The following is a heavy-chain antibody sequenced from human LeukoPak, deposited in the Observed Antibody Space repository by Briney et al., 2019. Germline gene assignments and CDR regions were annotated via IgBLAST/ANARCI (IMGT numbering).Heavy chain of an antibody. CDR2: MNPNSGNT. Sequence: ASVNVSCKASGYTFTSYDINWVRQATGQGLEWMGWMNPNSGNTGYAQKFQGGVTMTRNTSISTAYMELSSLRSEDTAVYYCARAPYSRGWFDPWGQGTLVTVSS. CDR3: ARAPYSRGWFDP. V-gene: IGHV1-8*01. CDR1: GYTFTSYD. J-gene: IGHJ5*02. D-gene: IGHD2-21*01.